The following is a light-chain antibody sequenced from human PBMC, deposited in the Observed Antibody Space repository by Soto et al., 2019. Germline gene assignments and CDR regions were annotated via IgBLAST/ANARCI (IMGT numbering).Light chain of an antibody. J-gene: IGKJ1*01. V-gene: IGKV1-5*01. CDR2: AAT. CDR3: QQYNNYPWT. Sequence: DIQMTQSPSSVSASVGDRVTITCRATQGISNWLAWYQQKPGQAPKLLIYAATSLQDGVPLRFSGSGSGAEFTLTISSLQPDDFSTFYCQQYNNYPWTFGQGTKVDIK. CDR1: QGISNW.